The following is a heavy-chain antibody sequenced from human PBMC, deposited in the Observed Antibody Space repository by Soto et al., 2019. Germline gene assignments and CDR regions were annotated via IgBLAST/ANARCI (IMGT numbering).Heavy chain of an antibody. CDR1: GYTFTSYG. CDR3: AREQYYYFWSGPNWFDP. Sequence: QVQLVQSGAEVKKPGASVKVSCKASGYTFTSYGISWVRQAPGQGLEWMGWISAYNGNTNYAQKLQGRVTMTTDTSTSTAYMELRSLRSDDTAVYYCAREQYYYFWSGPNWFDPWGQGTLVTVSS. D-gene: IGHD3-3*01. J-gene: IGHJ5*02. V-gene: IGHV1-18*01. CDR2: ISAYNGNT.